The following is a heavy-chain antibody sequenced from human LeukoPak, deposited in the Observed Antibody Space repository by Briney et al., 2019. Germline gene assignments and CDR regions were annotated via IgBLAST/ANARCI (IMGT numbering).Heavy chain of an antibody. J-gene: IGHJ5*02. V-gene: IGHV4-59*08. CDR1: GGSISSDY. Sequence: ASETLSLTCSVSGGSISSDYWSWIRQPPGKGLEWIGYIYYSGSSNYNPSLKSRVTISVDTSKNQFSLKLSSVTAADTAVYYCARQASSYVNRFDPWGQGTLVTVSS. CDR3: ARQASSYVNRFDP. CDR2: IYYSGSS. D-gene: IGHD5-18*01.